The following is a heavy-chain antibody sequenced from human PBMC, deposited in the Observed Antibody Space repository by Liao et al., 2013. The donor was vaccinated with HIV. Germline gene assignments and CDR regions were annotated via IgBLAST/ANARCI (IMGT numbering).Heavy chain of an antibody. CDR3: ARAAWEIRDGLHHYYMDV. CDR2: VFSSGRP. Sequence: QVRLQESGPGLVKPSQTLSLSCSVSGGFISSNDYYWNWIRQPAGKGLEWIGRVFSSGRPDYNPSLGSRVSISADPSKKQFSLKLSSVTAADTAVYYCARAAWEIRDGLHHYYMDVWASGPTVIVSS. CDR1: GGFISSNDYY. V-gene: IGHV4-61*02. D-gene: IGHD1-26*01. J-gene: IGHJ6*03.